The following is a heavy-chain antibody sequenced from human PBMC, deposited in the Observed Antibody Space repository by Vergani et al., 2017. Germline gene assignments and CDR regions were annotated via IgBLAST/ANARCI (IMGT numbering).Heavy chain of an antibody. CDR1: GFTFSSYA. Sequence: EVQLVESGGGLVQPGGSLRLSCAASGFTFSSYAMSWVRQAPGKGLEWVSAISGSGGSTYYADSVKGRFTISRDNSKNTLYLQMNSLRAEDTAVYYCAKDRAPRYYDSSGYSDDYWGQGTLVTVSS. J-gene: IGHJ4*02. CDR3: AKDRAPRYYDSSGYSDDY. D-gene: IGHD3-22*01. CDR2: ISGSGGST. V-gene: IGHV3-23*04.